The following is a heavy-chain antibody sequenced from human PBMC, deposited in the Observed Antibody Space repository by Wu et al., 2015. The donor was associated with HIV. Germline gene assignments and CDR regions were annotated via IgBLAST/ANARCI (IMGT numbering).Heavy chain of an antibody. Sequence: QVQLVQSGAEVKRPGASVKLSCKVPGYTLIELSIYWVRQAPGKGLEWMGWINPKSGATIFAQKFQGRVTMTRDTSNSTTYMELTTLTSDDTAVYYCARSGYFLRNFYYYMDVWGKGTTVTVSS. D-gene: IGHD5-18*01. CDR1: GYTLIELS. V-gene: IGHV1-2*02. J-gene: IGHJ6*03. CDR2: INPKSGAT. CDR3: ARSGYFLRNFYYYMDV.